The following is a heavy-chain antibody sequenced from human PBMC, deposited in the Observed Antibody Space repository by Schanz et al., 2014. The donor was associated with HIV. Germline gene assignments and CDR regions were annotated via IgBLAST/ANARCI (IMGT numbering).Heavy chain of an antibody. CDR1: GFTFSTCG. D-gene: IGHD4-17*01. CDR3: ATAAVTDYSDN. J-gene: IGHJ4*02. CDR2: ISYDGSNK. V-gene: IGHV3-30*03. Sequence: QVQLVESGGGVVQPGRSLRLSCAASGFTFSTCGMHWVRQAPGKGLEWVAVISYDGSNKYYADSVKGRFTISRDNSKNTLYLQMNSLRAEDTAMYYCATAAVTDYSDNWGQGTLVTVSS.